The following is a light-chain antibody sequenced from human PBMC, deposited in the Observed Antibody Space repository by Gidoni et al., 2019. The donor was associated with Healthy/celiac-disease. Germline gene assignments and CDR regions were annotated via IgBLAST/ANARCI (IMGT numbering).Light chain of an antibody. J-gene: IGKJ2*01. CDR3: HQSYSTLMYT. V-gene: IGKV1-39*01. Sequence: DIQMTQSPSSLSASVGDRVTITCRASQSISSYLNWYQQKPGKAPKLLIYAASSLQSGVPSRFSGSGSGTDFTLTISSLQPEDFATYYCHQSYSTLMYTFGQGIRLELK. CDR2: AAS. CDR1: QSISSY.